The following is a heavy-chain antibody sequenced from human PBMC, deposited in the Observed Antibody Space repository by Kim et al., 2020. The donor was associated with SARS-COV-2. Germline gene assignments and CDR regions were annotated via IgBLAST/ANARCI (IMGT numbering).Heavy chain of an antibody. J-gene: IGHJ6*03. CDR3: AKDIGVTTNYYYYYYRDV. D-gene: IGHD1-1*01. Sequence: RRRFTISRDNSKNSLYLQMNSLRTEDTALYYCAKDIGVTTNYYYYYYRDVWGKGTTVTVSS. V-gene: IGHV3-43*01.